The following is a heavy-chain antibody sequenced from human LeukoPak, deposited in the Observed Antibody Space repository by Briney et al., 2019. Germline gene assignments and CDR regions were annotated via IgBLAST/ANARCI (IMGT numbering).Heavy chain of an antibody. CDR2: IYYSGST. CDR3: ARNPFGPYYFDY. V-gene: IGHV4-59*01. D-gene: IGHD3-16*01. J-gene: IGHJ4*02. CDR1: GGSISSYY. Sequence: PSETLSLTCTVSGGSISSYYWSWIRQPPGKGLEWIGYIYYSGSTNYNPSLKSRVTISVDTSKNQFSLKLSSATAADTAVYYCARNPFGPYYFDYWGQGTLVTVSS.